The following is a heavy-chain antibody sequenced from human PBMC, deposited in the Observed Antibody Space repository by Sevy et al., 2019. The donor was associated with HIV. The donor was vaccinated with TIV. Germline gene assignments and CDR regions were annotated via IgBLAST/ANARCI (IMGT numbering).Heavy chain of an antibody. CDR2: IIPIFGTA. V-gene: IGHV1-69*13. CDR1: GGTFSSYA. Sequence: ASVKVSCKASGGTFSSYAISWVRQAPGQGLEWMGGIIPIFGTANYAQKFQGRVTITADESTSTAYMELSSRRSEETAVYYCARCAVVVPAATYYYYGMDVWGQGTTVTVSS. D-gene: IGHD2-2*01. J-gene: IGHJ6*02. CDR3: ARCAVVVPAATYYYYGMDV.